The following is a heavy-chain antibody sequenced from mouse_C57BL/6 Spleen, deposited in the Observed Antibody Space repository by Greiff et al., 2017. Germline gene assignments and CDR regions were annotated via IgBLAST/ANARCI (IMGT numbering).Heavy chain of an antibody. CDR2: IYYSGTI. D-gene: IGHD2-5*01. J-gene: IGHJ4*01. V-gene: IGHV3-5*01. CDR1: GISITTGNYR. Sequence: EVQLQRSGPGLVKPSQTVFLTCTVTGISITTGNYRWSWIRQFPGNKLEWIGYIYYSGTITYNPSLTSRTTITRDTPKNQFFLEMNSLTAEDTATYYCARESNYFYYAMDYWGQGTSVTVSS. CDR3: ARESNYFYYAMDY.